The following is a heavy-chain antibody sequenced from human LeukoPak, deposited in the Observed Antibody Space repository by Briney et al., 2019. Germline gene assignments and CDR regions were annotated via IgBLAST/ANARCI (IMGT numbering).Heavy chain of an antibody. J-gene: IGHJ5*02. CDR2: IYYSGST. D-gene: IGHD2-15*01. CDR3: ARDVQADMARFDP. Sequence: SETLSLTCTVSGGSISSYYWSWIRQPPGKGLEWIGYIYYSGSTNYNPSLKSRVTISVDTSKNQLSLKLSSVTAADTAVYYCARDVQADMARFDPWGQGTLVTVSS. CDR1: GGSISSYY. V-gene: IGHV4-59*01.